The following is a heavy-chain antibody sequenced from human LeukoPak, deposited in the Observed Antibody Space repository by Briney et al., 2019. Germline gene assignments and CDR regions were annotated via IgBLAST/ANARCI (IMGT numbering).Heavy chain of an antibody. Sequence: SETLSLTCTVSGGSISSYYWSWIRQPAGKGLEWIGRIYTSGSTNYNPSLKSRVTMSVDTSKNQFSLKLSSVTAADTAVYYCAREVSSYDFWSGRPNYYYYYMDVWGKGTTVTVSS. V-gene: IGHV4-4*07. CDR1: GGSISSYY. J-gene: IGHJ6*03. CDR3: AREVSSYDFWSGRPNYYYYYMDV. CDR2: IYTSGST. D-gene: IGHD3-3*01.